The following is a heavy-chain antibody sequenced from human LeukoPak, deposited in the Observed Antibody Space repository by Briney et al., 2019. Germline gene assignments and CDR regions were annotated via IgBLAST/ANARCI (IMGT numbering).Heavy chain of an antibody. D-gene: IGHD3-10*01. CDR1: GFTFSSYW. CDR3: ARVVTMVRGGYDAFDI. J-gene: IGHJ3*02. Sequence: GGSLRLSCAASGFTFSSYWMHWVRQAPGKGLVWVSRINSDGSSTSYADSVKGRFTISRDNAKNTLYLQMNSLRAEDTAVYYCARVVTMVRGGYDAFDIWGQGTMVTVSS. CDR2: INSDGSST. V-gene: IGHV3-74*01.